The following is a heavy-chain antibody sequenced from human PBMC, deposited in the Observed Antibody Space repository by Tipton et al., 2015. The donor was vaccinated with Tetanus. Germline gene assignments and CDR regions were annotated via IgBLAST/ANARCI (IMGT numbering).Heavy chain of an antibody. CDR3: ARGRNYGDYLDF. Sequence: TLSLTCVVSGGSVSGGAYTWNWIRQPPGKGLEWIGSVYHGGTIYPPSLKSRVTISVDRSRSHFSLNLTSVTAADTALYYCARGRNYGDYLDFLGQGSLVTVSS. CDR2: VYHGGT. D-gene: IGHD4-17*01. V-gene: IGHV4-30-2*01. CDR1: GGSVSGGAYT. J-gene: IGHJ4*02.